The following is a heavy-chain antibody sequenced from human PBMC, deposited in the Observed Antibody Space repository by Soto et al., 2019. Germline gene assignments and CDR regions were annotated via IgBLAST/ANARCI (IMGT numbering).Heavy chain of an antibody. CDR3: ARVYPSDTRYGYVGNNWFDP. D-gene: IGHD5-18*01. Sequence: GASVKVCCKASGYTFTSYYMHWVRQAPGQGLEWMGIINPSGGSTSYAQKFQGRVTMTRDTSTSTVYMELSSLRSEDTAVYYCARVYPSDTRYGYVGNNWFDPWGQGTLVTVSS. J-gene: IGHJ5*02. CDR2: INPSGGST. V-gene: IGHV1-46*03. CDR1: GYTFTSYY.